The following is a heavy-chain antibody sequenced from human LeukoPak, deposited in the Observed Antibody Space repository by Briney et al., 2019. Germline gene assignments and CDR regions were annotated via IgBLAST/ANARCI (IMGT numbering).Heavy chain of an antibody. CDR1: RFIFSTYS. CDR2: ISDGGTNT. J-gene: IGHJ4*02. V-gene: IGHV3-23*01. D-gene: IGHD6-19*01. CDR3: AKDAAAVTGRRAGFDY. Sequence: PGVSLRLSCAASRFIFSTYSMSWVRQAPGKGPEWVSSISDGGTNTYYADSAKGRFTISRDNSKNTLSLQMNNLRDEDTAVYYCAKDAAAVTGRRAGFDYWGQGTLVTVSS.